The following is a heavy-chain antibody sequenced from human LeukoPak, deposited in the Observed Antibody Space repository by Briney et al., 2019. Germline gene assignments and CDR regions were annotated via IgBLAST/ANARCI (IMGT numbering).Heavy chain of an antibody. CDR2: IYYSGST. CDR1: GGSISSSSYY. V-gene: IGHV4-39*07. Sequence: SETLSLTCTVSGGSISSSSYYWGWIRQPPGKGLEWIGSIYYSGSTYYNPSLKSRVTISVDTSKNQFSLKLSSVTAADTAVYYCARAPIRLSDAFDTWGQGTMVTVSS. CDR3: ARAPIRLSDAFDT. J-gene: IGHJ3*02.